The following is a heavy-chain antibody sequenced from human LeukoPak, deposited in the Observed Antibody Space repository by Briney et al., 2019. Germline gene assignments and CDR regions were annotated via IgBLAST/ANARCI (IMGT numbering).Heavy chain of an antibody. Sequence: ASVKVSCKASGCTFTSYAMHWVRQAPGQRLEWVGWINAGNGNTKYSQKFQGRVTITRDTSASTAYMELSSLRSEDTAVYYCARVGTAWELRGWGQGTLVTVSS. D-gene: IGHD1-26*01. V-gene: IGHV1-3*01. CDR2: INAGNGNT. CDR1: GCTFTSYA. J-gene: IGHJ4*02. CDR3: ARVGTAWELRG.